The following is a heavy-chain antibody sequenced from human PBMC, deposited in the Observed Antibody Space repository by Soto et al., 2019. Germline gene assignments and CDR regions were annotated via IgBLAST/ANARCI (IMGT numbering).Heavy chain of an antibody. D-gene: IGHD2-21*01. CDR2: VYHSGTT. J-gene: IGHJ4*02. CDR1: GGSISDNW. Sequence: QVQLQESGPGLVKPSGTLSLTCAVSGGSISDNWWSWVRQPPGKGLEWIGEVYHSGTTYYNPSLRIEFPISLDRPGSKIPLPLTPVTAPETAVYSCGSNVALAGRRGFASWGRGTRVT. CDR3: GSNVALAGRRGFAS. V-gene: IGHV4-4*02.